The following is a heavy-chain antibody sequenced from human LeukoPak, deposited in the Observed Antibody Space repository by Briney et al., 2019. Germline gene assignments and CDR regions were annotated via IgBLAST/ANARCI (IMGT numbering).Heavy chain of an antibody. CDR1: GFTSTEYY. CDR2: ISSSSNYT. D-gene: IGHD5-18*01. Sequence: GALRLHCAASGFTSTEYYMRWIRQAPGKGLDWVSYISSSSNYTGYADSVKGRFTISRDNTKNSLYLQMNSLRAEDTAVYYCASRRGYLYAYAFWGQGTLVTVSS. V-gene: IGHV3-11*03. CDR3: ASRRGYLYAYAF. J-gene: IGHJ4*02.